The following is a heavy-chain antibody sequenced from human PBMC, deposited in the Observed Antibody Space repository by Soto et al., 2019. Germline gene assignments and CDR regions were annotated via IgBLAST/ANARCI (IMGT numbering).Heavy chain of an antibody. Sequence: PGESLKISCKGSGYSFTSYWISWVRQMPGKGLEWMGRIDPSDSYTNYSPSFQGHVTISADKSISTAYLQWSSLKASDTAMYYCARRRLGDYATVYAFDIWGQGTMVTVSS. CDR1: GYSFTSYW. CDR3: ARRRLGDYATVYAFDI. V-gene: IGHV5-10-1*01. CDR2: IDPSDSYT. D-gene: IGHD4-17*01. J-gene: IGHJ3*02.